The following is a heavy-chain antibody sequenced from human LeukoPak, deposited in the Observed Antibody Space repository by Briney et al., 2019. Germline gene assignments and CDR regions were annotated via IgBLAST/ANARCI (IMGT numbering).Heavy chain of an antibody. D-gene: IGHD3-10*01. CDR2: ISYDGSIE. CDR1: GFTFSSYA. Sequence: PGGSLRLSCAASGFTFSSYAMHWVRQVPGKGLEWVAVISYDGSIEYYADSVKGRFTISRDNSKNTLHLQMNSLRVEDTAVYYCARELYYGSGSPGRDWGQGTLVTVSS. CDR3: ARELYYGSGSPGRD. V-gene: IGHV3-30*04. J-gene: IGHJ4*02.